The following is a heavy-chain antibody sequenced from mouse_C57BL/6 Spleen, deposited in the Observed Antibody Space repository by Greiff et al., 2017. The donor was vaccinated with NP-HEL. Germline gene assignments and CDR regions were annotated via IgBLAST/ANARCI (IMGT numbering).Heavy chain of an antibody. CDR2: IYPGSGST. J-gene: IGHJ3*01. V-gene: IGHV1-55*01. CDR3: ARTIGSSYGWLAY. Sequence: VQLQQSGAELVKPGASVKMSCKASGYTFTSYWITWVKQRPGQGLEWIGDIYPGSGSTNYNEKFKSKATLTVATSSSTSYMQLSSLTSEDSAVYYCARTIGSSYGWLAYWGQGTLVTVSA. CDR1: GYTFTSYW. D-gene: IGHD1-1*01.